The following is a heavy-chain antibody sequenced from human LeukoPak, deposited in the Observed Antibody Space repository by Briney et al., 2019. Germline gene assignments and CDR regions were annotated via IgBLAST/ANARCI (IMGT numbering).Heavy chain of an antibody. CDR2: ISWNSGSI. Sequence: HSGGSLRLSCAASGFTFDDYAMHWVRQAPGKGLEWVSGISWNSGSIGYADSVKGRFTISRDNAKNSLYLQMNSLRAEDTAVYYCAELGITMIGGVWGKGTTVTISS. CDR3: AELGITMIGGV. V-gene: IGHV3-9*01. D-gene: IGHD3-10*02. J-gene: IGHJ6*04. CDR1: GFTFDDYA.